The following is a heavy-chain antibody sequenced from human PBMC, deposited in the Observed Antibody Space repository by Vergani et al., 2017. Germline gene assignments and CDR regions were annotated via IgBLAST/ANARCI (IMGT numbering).Heavy chain of an antibody. V-gene: IGHV4-59*01. J-gene: IGHJ4*02. CDR1: GGSISSYY. CDR2: IYYSGIT. CDR3: ARGALWWLRQIDS. Sequence: QVQLQESGPGVVKPSQTLSLTCTVSGGSISSYYWSWIRQPPGKGLEWIGYIYYSGITNYNPSLKSRVTISVDTSKNQFSLKLSSVTAADTAVYYCARGALWWLRQIDSWGQGTLVTVSS. D-gene: IGHD2-21*01.